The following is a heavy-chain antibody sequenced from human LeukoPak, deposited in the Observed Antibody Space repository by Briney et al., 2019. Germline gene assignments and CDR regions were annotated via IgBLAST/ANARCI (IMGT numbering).Heavy chain of an antibody. CDR3: ARGFGSGSYYHY. D-gene: IGHD3-10*01. CDR2: INHSGST. V-gene: IGHV4-39*07. J-gene: IGHJ4*02. Sequence: PSETLSLTCTVSGGSISSSGYYWSWIRQPPGKALEWIGEINHSGSTNYNPSLKSRVTISVDTSKNQFSLKLSSVTAADTAVYYCARGFGSGSYYHYWGQGTLVTVSS. CDR1: GGSISSSGYY.